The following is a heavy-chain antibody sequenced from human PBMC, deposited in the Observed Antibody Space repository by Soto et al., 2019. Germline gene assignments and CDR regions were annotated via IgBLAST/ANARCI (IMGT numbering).Heavy chain of an antibody. CDR1: GYTFTSYA. CDR3: ARACIGGNYCCGDN. Sequence: ASVKVSCKASGYTFTSYAIHSVRQAPAQSLEWMGWINAGNGNTKYSQKFQDRVTITRDTSATTAYMELSSLTSDDMAVYYCARACIGGNYCCGDNSGKGTMVTVSS. J-gene: IGHJ4*02. V-gene: IGHV1-3*01. D-gene: IGHD4-4*01. CDR2: INAGNGNT.